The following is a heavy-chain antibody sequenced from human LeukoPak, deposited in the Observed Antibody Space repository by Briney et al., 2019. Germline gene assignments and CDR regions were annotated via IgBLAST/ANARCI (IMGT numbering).Heavy chain of an antibody. CDR2: INEDGSTT. V-gene: IGHV3-74*01. CDR3: VRDLGGRSGH. J-gene: IGHJ4*02. Sequence: GGSLRLSCAASGFTFSSNWVHWVRQAPGKGLVWVSRINEDGSTTNYADSVKGRSTIFRDNAKNTLYLQMNSLRAEDTAVYYCVRDLGGRSGHWGQGTLVTVSS. D-gene: IGHD1-26*01. CDR1: GFTFSSNW.